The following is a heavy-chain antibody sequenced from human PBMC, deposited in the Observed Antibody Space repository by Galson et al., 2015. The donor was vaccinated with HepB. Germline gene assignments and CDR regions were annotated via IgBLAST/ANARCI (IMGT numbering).Heavy chain of an antibody. J-gene: IGHJ3*02. D-gene: IGHD3-22*01. CDR2: ISSSGSTI. Sequence: SLRLSCAASGFTFSSYEMNWVRQAPGKGLEWVSYISSSGSTIYYADSVKGRFTISRDNAKNSLYLQMYSLRAEDTAVYYCARAYYYDSSGYSHAFDIWGQGTMVTVSS. CDR1: GFTFSSYE. CDR3: ARAYYYDSSGYSHAFDI. V-gene: IGHV3-48*03.